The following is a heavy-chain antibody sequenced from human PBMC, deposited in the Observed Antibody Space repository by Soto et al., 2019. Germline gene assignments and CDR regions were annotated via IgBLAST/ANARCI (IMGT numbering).Heavy chain of an antibody. CDR1: GGSVRAPDW. CDR3: ARVRQGCSSNNCYFDP. D-gene: IGHD1-1*01. V-gene: IGHV4-4*02. CDR2: VHISGKS. Sequence: QVHLQESGPGLVAPSGTLSLTCTLSGGSVRAPDWWNWVRQSPDKGLERIADVHISGKSNYNPSLTSRVIVSIYSSKNQFYLNLNSVTAADTAIYYCARVRQGCSSNNCYFDPWGQGTQVTISS. J-gene: IGHJ5*01.